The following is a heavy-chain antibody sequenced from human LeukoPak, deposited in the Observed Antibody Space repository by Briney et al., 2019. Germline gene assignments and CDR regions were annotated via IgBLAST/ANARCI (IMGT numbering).Heavy chain of an antibody. V-gene: IGHV1-69*13. CDR1: GGTFSSYA. J-gene: IGHJ4*02. D-gene: IGHD1-26*01. CDR3: ARKRPNDLLGATGEAYFDY. CDR2: IIPIFGTA. Sequence: SVKVSCKASGGTFSSYAISWVRQAPGQGLEWMGGIIPIFGTANYAQKFQGRVTITADESTSTAYMELSSLRSEDTAVYYCARKRPNDLLGATGEAYFDYWGQGTLVTVSS.